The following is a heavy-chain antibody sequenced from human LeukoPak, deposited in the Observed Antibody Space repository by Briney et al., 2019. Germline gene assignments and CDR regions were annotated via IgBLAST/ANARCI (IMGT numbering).Heavy chain of an antibody. D-gene: IGHD6-19*01. CDR1: GYSFTSYW. CDR3: ARQLGIAVAGDWFDP. Sequence: GESLKISCKGSGYSFTSYWIGWVRQMPGKGLEWMGIIYPGDSDTRYSPSFQGQVTISADKSISTAYLQWSSLKASDTAMYYCARQLGIAVAGDWFDPWGQGTLVTVSS. J-gene: IGHJ5*02. V-gene: IGHV5-51*01. CDR2: IYPGDSDT.